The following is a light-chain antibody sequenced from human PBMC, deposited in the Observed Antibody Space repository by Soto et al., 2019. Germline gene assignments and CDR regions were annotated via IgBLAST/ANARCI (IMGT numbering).Light chain of an antibody. CDR1: QSISNSN. CDR3: QQYGSPRGT. Sequence: EIVLTQSPGTLSLSPGEGAALSCRASQSISNSNLAWYQQKPGQAPRLLVYAASSRATGIPARFSGSGSGTDFTLTISRLEPEDFAICYCQQYGSPRGTFGQGTKVEIK. CDR2: AAS. V-gene: IGKV3-20*01. J-gene: IGKJ1*01.